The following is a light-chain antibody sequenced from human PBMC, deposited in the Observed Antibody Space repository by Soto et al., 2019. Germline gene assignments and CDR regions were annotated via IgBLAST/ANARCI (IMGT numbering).Light chain of an antibody. V-gene: IGKV3-15*01. J-gene: IGKJ5*01. Sequence: EIVMTQSPATLSVSPGERATLSCRASQSVHNNLAWYQQKPGQAPRLLIYGASTRATGIPARFSGSGSGTDFTLTISRLEPEDFAVYYCQQYGNSPITFGQGTRLEIK. CDR1: QSVHNN. CDR2: GAS. CDR3: QQYGNSPIT.